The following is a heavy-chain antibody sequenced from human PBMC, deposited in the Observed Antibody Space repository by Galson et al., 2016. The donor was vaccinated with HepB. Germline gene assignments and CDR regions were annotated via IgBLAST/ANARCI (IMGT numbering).Heavy chain of an antibody. CDR3: VRERGFFGEGTL. CDR1: GGSVSTHTYH. D-gene: IGHD3-10*01. V-gene: IGHV4-61*01. J-gene: IGHJ4*02. Sequence: SETLSLTCTVSGGSVSTHTYHWTWVRQPPGKRLERIGWRHYGGSNNYNPSLKSRLTISLDTSTNQISLKLSSVTAADTALYYCVRERGFFGEGTLGGQGTLVTVSS. CDR2: RHYGGSN.